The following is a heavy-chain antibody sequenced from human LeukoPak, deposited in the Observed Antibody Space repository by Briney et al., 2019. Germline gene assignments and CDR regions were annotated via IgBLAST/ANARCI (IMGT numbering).Heavy chain of an antibody. CDR3: ARDRDGYNDFDY. Sequence: EASVKVSCKASGYTFTGYYMHRVRQAPGQGLEWMGWINPNSGGTNYAQKFQGRVTMTRDTSISTAYMELSRLRSDDTAVYYCARDRDGYNDFDYWGQGTLVTVSS. CDR2: INPNSGGT. CDR1: GYTFTGYY. V-gene: IGHV1-2*02. D-gene: IGHD5-24*01. J-gene: IGHJ4*02.